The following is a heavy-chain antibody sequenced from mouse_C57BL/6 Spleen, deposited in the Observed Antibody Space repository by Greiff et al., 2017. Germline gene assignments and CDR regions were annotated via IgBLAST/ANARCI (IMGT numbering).Heavy chain of an antibody. CDR3: ARGLGHFDY. J-gene: IGHJ2*01. CDR2: IWSGGST. CDR1: GFSLTSYG. Sequence: VKLQESGPGLVQPSQSLSITCTVSGFSLTSYGVHWVRQSPGKGLEWLGVIWSGGSTDYNAAFISRLSISKDNSKSQVFFKMNSLQADDTAIYYCARGLGHFDYWGQGTTLTVSS. V-gene: IGHV2-2*01.